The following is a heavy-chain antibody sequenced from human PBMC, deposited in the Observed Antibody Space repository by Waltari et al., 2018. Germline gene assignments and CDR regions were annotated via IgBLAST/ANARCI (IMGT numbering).Heavy chain of an antibody. J-gene: IGHJ4*02. CDR1: GFTFSSYA. CDR2: ISGSGVST. V-gene: IGHV3-23*01. D-gene: IGHD4-17*01. CDR3: AKDKIRMTTVVTPSLGFDY. Sequence: EVQLLESGGGLVQPGGSLRLSCAASGFTFSSYAMSWVRQAPGKGLEWVSAISGSGVSTYYADSVKGRFTISRDNSKNTLYLQMNSLRAEDTAVYYCAKDKIRMTTVVTPSLGFDYWGQGTLVTVSS.